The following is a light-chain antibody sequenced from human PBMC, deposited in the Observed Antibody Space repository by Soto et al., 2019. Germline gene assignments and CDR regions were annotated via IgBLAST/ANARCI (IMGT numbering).Light chain of an antibody. CDR2: EAS. J-gene: IGKJ5*01. V-gene: IGKV1-5*01. CDR1: LSISSW. CDR3: QQLYTLPFT. Sequence: DIQMTQSPSTLSASVGDIVTITCRASLSISSWLAWYQLKPGKAPKLLIYEASTLQSGVPSRFSGSGSGTEFTLTISGLLPEDFAAYHCQQLYTLPFTFGQGTRLEI.